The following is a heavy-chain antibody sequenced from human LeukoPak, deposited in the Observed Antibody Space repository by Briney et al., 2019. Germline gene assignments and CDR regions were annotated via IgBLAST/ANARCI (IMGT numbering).Heavy chain of an antibody. CDR3: AKERSGYGRGGLFDY. J-gene: IGHJ4*02. CDR1: GFTFSSYG. Sequence: GRSLRLSCAASGFTFSSYGMHWVRQAPGKGLEWVAVISYDGSNKYYADSVKGRFTISRDNSKNTLYLQMNSLRAEDTAVYYCAKERSGYGRGGLFDYWGQGTLVTVSS. D-gene: IGHD5-12*01. CDR2: ISYDGSNK. V-gene: IGHV3-30*18.